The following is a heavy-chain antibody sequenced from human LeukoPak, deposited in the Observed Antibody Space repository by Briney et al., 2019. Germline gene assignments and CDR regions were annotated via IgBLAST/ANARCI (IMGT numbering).Heavy chain of an antibody. Sequence: GGSLRLSCAASGFTFSSYAMSWVRQAPGKGLEWVSTISGSGGSTYYADSVKGRFTISRDNSKNTLYLQMNSLRAEDTAVYYCARDFWSGFYLDHWGQGTLVTVSS. V-gene: IGHV3-23*01. CDR1: GFTFSSYA. CDR3: ARDFWSGFYLDH. J-gene: IGHJ4*02. D-gene: IGHD3-3*01. CDR2: ISGSGGST.